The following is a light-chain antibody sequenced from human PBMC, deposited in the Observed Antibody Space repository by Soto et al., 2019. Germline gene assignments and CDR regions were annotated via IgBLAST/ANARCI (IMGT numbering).Light chain of an antibody. CDR1: SSNIGRNT. V-gene: IGLV1-44*01. CDR2: NNN. Sequence: QSVLTRPPSASGTPGQRVTISCSGSSSNIGRNTVSWYQQVPITAPKLLIYNNNQRPSGVPDRFSGSKSGTSASLAISGLQSEDEADYYCAAWDDSLNGYVFGTGTKLTVL. J-gene: IGLJ1*01. CDR3: AAWDDSLNGYV.